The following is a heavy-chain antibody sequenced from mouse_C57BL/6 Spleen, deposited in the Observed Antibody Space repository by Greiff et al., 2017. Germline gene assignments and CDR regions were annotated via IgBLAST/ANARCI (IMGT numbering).Heavy chain of an antibody. D-gene: IGHD1-1*01. CDR2: ISDGGSYT. J-gene: IGHJ1*03. CDR3: ARDYGSSYWYCEV. Sequence: EVKVVESGGGLVKPGGSLKLSCAASGFTFSSYAMSWVRQTPEKRLEWVATISDGGSYTYYPDNVKGRFTISRDNAKNNLYLQMSHLKSEDTAMYYCARDYGSSYWYCEVWGTGTTVTVSS. CDR1: GFTFSSYA. V-gene: IGHV5-4*01.